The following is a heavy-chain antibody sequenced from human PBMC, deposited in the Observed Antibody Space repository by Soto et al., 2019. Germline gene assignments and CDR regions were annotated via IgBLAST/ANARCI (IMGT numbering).Heavy chain of an antibody. D-gene: IGHD2-15*01. Sequence: GGSLRLSCAASGFTFSSYAMSWVRQSPGKGLEWVSAISGSGGSTYYADSVKGRFTISRDNSKNTLYLQMNSLRAEDTAVYYCAKGHCSGGSTYSIVQIADFDHWGQGTLVTVSS. CDR3: AKGHCSGGSTYSIVQIADFDH. CDR2: ISGSGGST. J-gene: IGHJ4*02. CDR1: GFTFSSYA. V-gene: IGHV3-23*01.